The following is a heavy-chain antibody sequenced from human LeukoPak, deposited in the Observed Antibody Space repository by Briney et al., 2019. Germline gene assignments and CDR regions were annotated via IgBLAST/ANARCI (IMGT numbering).Heavy chain of an antibody. Sequence: ASVKVSCKASGYTFTSYDINWVRQAPGQGLEWMGWMNPNSGNTGYAQKFQGRVTMTRNTSISTAYMELSSLRSEDTAVYYCARVRPPRGGYNLGGWFDPWGQGTLVTVSS. V-gene: IGHV1-8*01. CDR1: GYTFTSYD. CDR2: MNPNSGNT. J-gene: IGHJ5*02. D-gene: IGHD5-24*01. CDR3: ARVRPPRGGYNLGGWFDP.